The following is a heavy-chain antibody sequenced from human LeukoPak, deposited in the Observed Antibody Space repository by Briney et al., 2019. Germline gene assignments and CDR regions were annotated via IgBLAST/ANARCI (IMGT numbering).Heavy chain of an antibody. J-gene: IGHJ4*02. CDR2: INAGNGNT. Sequence: ASVKVSCKASGYTFTSYAIHWVRQAPGQRLECMGWINAGNGNTKYSQEFQGRVTITRDTSATTAYMELRSLRSDDTAVYYCARDLAGTCDFDYWGQGTLVTVSS. V-gene: IGHV1-3*01. CDR1: GYTFTSYA. CDR3: ARDLAGTCDFDY. D-gene: IGHD6-13*01.